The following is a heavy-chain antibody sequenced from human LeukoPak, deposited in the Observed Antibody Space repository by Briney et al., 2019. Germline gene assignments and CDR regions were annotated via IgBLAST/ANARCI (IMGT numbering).Heavy chain of an antibody. CDR1: GGSFSSSDYY. Sequence: SETLSLTCTVSGGSFSSSDYYWGWIRQPPGKGLEWIGSIYYSGSTYYNPSLKSRVTISVDTSKNQFSLKLSSVTAADTAVYYCARHFRDRITMISWFDPWGQGTLVTVSS. J-gene: IGHJ5*02. V-gene: IGHV4-39*01. D-gene: IGHD3-22*01. CDR3: ARHFRDRITMISWFDP. CDR2: IYYSGST.